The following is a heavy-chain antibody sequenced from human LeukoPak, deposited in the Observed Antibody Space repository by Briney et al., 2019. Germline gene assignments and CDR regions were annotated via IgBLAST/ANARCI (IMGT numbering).Heavy chain of an antibody. V-gene: IGHV2-5*02. CDR3: AHITTVTCADY. D-gene: IGHD4-11*01. J-gene: IGHJ4*02. Sequence: SGPTLVKPTQTLTLTCTFPGFSPITSGLGLGWILKPPGKPLGWLALIYWDDDERYSPSLKSRLTITKDTSKNQVVLTITNMDPVDTATYYCAHITTVTCADYWGQGTLVTVSS. CDR2: IYWDDDE. CDR1: GFSPITSGLG.